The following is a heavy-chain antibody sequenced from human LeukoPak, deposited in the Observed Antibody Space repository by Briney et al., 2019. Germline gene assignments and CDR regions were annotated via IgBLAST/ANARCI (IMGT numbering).Heavy chain of an antibody. Sequence: AGGSLRLSCAASGFTFSSNYMSWVRQAPGKGLEWVSVIYSGGSTYYADSVKGRFTISRDNSKNTLYLQMNSLRAEDTAVYYCAKDSSVAAPYGMDVWGQGTTVTVSS. J-gene: IGHJ6*02. CDR3: AKDSSVAAPYGMDV. D-gene: IGHD6-19*01. CDR2: IYSGGST. CDR1: GFTFSSNY. V-gene: IGHV3-66*02.